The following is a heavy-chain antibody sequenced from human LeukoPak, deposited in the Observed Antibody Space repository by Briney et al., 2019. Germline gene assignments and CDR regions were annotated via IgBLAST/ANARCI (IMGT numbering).Heavy chain of an antibody. CDR3: TRRRAGLGWYFDL. CDR2: IRSKAYGGTT. J-gene: IGHJ2*01. D-gene: IGHD1-14*01. V-gene: IGHV3-49*03. CDR1: GFTFGDYA. Sequence: GGSLRLSCTASGFTFGDYAMSWFRQAPGKGLEWVGFIRSKAYGGTTEYAASVKGRFTISRDDSKSIAYLQMNSLKTGDTAVYYCTRRRAGLGWYFDLWGRGTLVTVSS.